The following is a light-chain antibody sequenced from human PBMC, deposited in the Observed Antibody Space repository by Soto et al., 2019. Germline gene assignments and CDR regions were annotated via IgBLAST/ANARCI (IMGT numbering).Light chain of an antibody. Sequence: IQLTQSPSSLSASVGDRVTITCRASHAISSYIAWYQQKPGKAPKLLIYAASTLQSGVPSRFSGSGSGTDFPLTISSLQPEDFATYYCQQLDTYPPFGPGTKVEIK. CDR3: QQLDTYPP. CDR2: AAS. J-gene: IGKJ3*01. V-gene: IGKV1-9*01. CDR1: HAISSY.